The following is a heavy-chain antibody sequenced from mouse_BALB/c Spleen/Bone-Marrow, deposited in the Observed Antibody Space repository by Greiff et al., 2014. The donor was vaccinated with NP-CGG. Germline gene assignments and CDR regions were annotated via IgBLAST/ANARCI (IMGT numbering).Heavy chain of an antibody. D-gene: IGHD2-4*01. CDR3: ARQTYYDYDGYFDY. CDR2: ISSGGSYT. J-gene: IGHJ2*01. CDR1: GFTFISYG. Sequence: EVNLVESGGDLVKPGGSLKLSCAASGFTFISYGMSWVRQTPDKRLEWVATISSGGSYTYYPDSVKGRFTISRDNAKNTLYLQMSSLKSEDTAMYYCARQTYYDYDGYFDYWGQGTTLTVSS. V-gene: IGHV5-6*01.